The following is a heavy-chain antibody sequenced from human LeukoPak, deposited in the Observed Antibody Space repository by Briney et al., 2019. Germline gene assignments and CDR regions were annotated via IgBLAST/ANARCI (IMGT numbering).Heavy chain of an antibody. CDR2: IYYSGST. Sequence: PSETLSLTCTVSGGSISSSSYYWGWIRQPPGKGLEWIGSIYYSGSTYYNPSLKSRVTISVDTSKNQFSLKLSSVTAADTAVYYCARISYYYDSSGSMGRYFDYWGQGTLVTVSS. CDR3: ARISYYYDSSGSMGRYFDY. J-gene: IGHJ4*02. CDR1: GGSISSSSYY. D-gene: IGHD3-22*01. V-gene: IGHV4-39*01.